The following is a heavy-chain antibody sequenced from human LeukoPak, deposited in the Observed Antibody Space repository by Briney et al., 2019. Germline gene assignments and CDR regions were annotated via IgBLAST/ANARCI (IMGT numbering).Heavy chain of an antibody. Sequence: GGSLRLSCAASGFTFSDYYMSWIRQAPGKGLEGVSYISSSGSTIYYADSVRGRFTISRDNTKNSRFLQMSSVRAEDTAIYYCAGDVGTSSNWYDPWGQGTPVNGSS. CDR3: AGDVGTSSNWYDP. V-gene: IGHV3-11*04. J-gene: IGHJ5*02. D-gene: IGHD6-6*01. CDR2: ISSSGSTI. CDR1: GFTFSDYY.